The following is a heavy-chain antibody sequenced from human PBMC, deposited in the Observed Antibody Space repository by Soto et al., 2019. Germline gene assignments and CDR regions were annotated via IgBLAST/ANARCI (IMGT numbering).Heavy chain of an antibody. D-gene: IGHD3-10*01. CDR1: GYTFTNYD. J-gene: IGHJ5*02. V-gene: IGHV1-8*01. Sequence: QAHLVQSGAEVKKPGASVKVSCKASGYTFTNYDINWVRQATGQGPEWLGWMNTNSGDTGYAQKFQGRVTLTRDTSRTTAYLELNNLAFEDTAVYYCARNPPLTGWFDPWGHGTLVIVSS. CDR2: MNTNSGDT. CDR3: ARNPPLTGWFDP.